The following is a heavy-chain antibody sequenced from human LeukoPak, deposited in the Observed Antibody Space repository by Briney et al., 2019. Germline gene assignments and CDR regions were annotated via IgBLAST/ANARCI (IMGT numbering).Heavy chain of an antibody. CDR2: MHPGNGNT. D-gene: IGHD2-21*02. V-gene: IGHV1-2*02. CDR1: GYRFISNY. CDR3: AREGSYCVGGDCYSFDF. J-gene: IGHJ4*02. Sequence: GASVTVSCKSSGYRFISNYIQWVRQAAGLGPAWMGWMHPGNGNTRYAEKVQGRVTMTRDTSINTAYMDLSSLRSDDTAVYYCAREGSYCVGGDCYSFDFWGQGTLITVSS.